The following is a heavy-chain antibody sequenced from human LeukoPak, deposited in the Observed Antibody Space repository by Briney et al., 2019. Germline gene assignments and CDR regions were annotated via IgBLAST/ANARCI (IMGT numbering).Heavy chain of an antibody. D-gene: IGHD3-10*01. V-gene: IGHV3-23*01. CDR3: AKGYAYYYGPGSNYGMDV. Sequence: GGSLRLSCAASGFTFTSYAMNWVRQAPGKGLEWVSAISGSGASTYYAESVKGRFTISRDNSKNAVSLQMNSLRAEDTAVYYCAKGYAYYYGPGSNYGMDVWGQGTTVTVSS. J-gene: IGHJ6*02. CDR1: GFTFTSYA. CDR2: ISGSGAST.